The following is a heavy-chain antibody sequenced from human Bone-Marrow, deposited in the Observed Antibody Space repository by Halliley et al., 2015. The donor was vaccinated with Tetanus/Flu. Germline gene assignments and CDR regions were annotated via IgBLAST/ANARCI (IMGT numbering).Heavy chain of an antibody. Sequence: TLSLTCTVSGDSITNSNYYWAWIRQPPGKGLEWIASIYYSGSTYYNPSLKSRVTISVDTPKNQFSLRVTSVTAADTALYYCARRLAGSAPFYFDYWGQGSLVAVSS. CDR2: IYYSGST. V-gene: IGHV4-39*01. J-gene: IGHJ4*02. D-gene: IGHD2-15*01. CDR3: ARRLAGSAPFYFDY. CDR1: GDSITNSNYY.